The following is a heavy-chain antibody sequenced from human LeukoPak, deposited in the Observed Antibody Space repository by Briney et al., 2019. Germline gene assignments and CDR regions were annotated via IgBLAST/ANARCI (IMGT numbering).Heavy chain of an antibody. D-gene: IGHD6-13*01. V-gene: IGHV3-9*01. J-gene: IGHJ4*02. Sequence: ADSVKGRFTISRDNAKKSLYLQMNSLGAEDTALYYCVKVTAAGFVDHWGQGTLVTVSS. CDR3: VKVTAAGFVDH.